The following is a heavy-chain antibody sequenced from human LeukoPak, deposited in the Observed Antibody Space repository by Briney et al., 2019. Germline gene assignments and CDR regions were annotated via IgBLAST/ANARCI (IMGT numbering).Heavy chain of an antibody. CDR3: AKARGDSYGHFQY. V-gene: IGHV3-23*01. J-gene: IGHJ4*02. CDR2: ISGSGGST. CDR1: GFIFRSYG. D-gene: IGHD5-18*01. Sequence: PGGSPRLSCAASGFIFRSYGMSWVRQAPRKGLECVSVISGSGGSTNYADSVKGRLTISRDNSKNTLYLQMNSLRAEDTAVYYCAKARGDSYGHFQYWGQGTLVTVSS.